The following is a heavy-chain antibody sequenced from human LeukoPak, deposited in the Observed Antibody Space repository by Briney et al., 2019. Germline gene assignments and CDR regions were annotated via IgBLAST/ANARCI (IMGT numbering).Heavy chain of an antibody. V-gene: IGHV4-59*01. D-gene: IGHD6-13*01. CDR2: IYDTGST. CDR3: ARSNYSTSWYVDY. Sequence: SETLSLTCTVSGTSISSFYWSWIRQPPGEGLEWIGYIYDTGSTSYNPSLKSRVTMSVDTSKNQFSLELSSVTAADTAVYHCARSNYSTSWYVDYWGQGTLVTVSS. J-gene: IGHJ4*02. CDR1: GTSISSFY.